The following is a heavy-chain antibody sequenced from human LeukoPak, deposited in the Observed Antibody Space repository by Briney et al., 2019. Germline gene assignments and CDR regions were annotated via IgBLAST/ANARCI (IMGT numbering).Heavy chain of an antibody. CDR3: ARGGDIVVVPAATIYDL. CDR2: IYYSGST. V-gene: IGHV4-59*01. D-gene: IGHD2-2*01. Sequence: SETLSLTCTVSGGSISSYYWSWIRQPPGKGLEWIGYIYYSGSTNYNPSLKSRVTISVDTSKNQFSLKLSSVTAADTAVYYCARGGDIVVVPAATIYDLWGQGTLVTVSS. CDR1: GGSISSYY. J-gene: IGHJ4*02.